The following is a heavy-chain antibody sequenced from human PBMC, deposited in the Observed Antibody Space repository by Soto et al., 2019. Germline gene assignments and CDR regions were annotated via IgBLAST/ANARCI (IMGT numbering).Heavy chain of an antibody. V-gene: IGHV3-23*01. CDR2: ISGSGGST. CDR3: AKDSYGSGSYYIQN. D-gene: IGHD3-10*01. Sequence: EVQLLESGGGLVQPGGSLRLSCAASGFTFSSYAMSWVRQAPGKGLEWVSTISGSGGSTYYADSVKGRFTISRDSSKNTLYLQMNSLRAEDTAIYYCAKDSYGSGSYYIQNWGQGTLVTVSS. CDR1: GFTFSSYA. J-gene: IGHJ4*02.